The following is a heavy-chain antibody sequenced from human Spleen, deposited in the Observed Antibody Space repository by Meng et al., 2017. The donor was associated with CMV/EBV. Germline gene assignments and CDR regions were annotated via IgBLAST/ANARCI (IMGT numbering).Heavy chain of an antibody. Sequence: GGSRRLSCATSGFTFDRYEMIWVRQTPGKGLEWVSYISSSGITTHYADSVKGRFTISRDNAKNSLYLQMNSLRAEDTAVYYCARDREDILTGYYYYYGMDVWCPGPPVTVSS. J-gene: IGHJ6*02. CDR3: ARDREDILTGYYYYYGMDV. D-gene: IGHD3-9*01. V-gene: IGHV3-48*03. CDR1: GFTFDRYE. CDR2: ISSSGITT.